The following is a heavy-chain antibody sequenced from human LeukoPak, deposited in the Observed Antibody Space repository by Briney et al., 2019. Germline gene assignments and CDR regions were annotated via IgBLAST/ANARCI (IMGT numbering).Heavy chain of an antibody. CDR2: IYTSGST. J-gene: IGHJ4*02. Sequence: SSETLSLTCTVSGVSISSFYWNWIRQPAGKGLEWIGRIYTSGSTNYNPSLKSRVTMSVDTSKNQFSLKLRSVTAADTAVYYCARVTTGSYYSDHWGQGTLVTVSS. V-gene: IGHV4-4*07. D-gene: IGHD1-26*01. CDR1: GVSISSFY. CDR3: ARVTTGSYYSDH.